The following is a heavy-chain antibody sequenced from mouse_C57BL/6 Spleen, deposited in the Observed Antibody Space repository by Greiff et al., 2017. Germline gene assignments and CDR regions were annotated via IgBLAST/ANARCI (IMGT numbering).Heavy chain of an antibody. CDR1: GYSFPGYY. Sequence: VQLQQSGPELVKPGASVKISCRASGYSFPGYYMNWVKQSPEKSLEWIGEINPSTGGTTYNQKFKAKATLTVDKSSSTAYMQLKSLTSEDSAVYYCARDVYYYGSSRPDFDYWGQGTTLTVSS. D-gene: IGHD1-1*01. J-gene: IGHJ2*01. CDR2: INPSTGGT. CDR3: ARDVYYYGSSRPDFDY. V-gene: IGHV1-42*01.